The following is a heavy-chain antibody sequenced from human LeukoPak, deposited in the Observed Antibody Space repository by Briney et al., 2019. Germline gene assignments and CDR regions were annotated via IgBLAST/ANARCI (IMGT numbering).Heavy chain of an antibody. J-gene: IGHJ4*02. CDR3: ARARRGSTAMVAYFDY. V-gene: IGHV4-59*01. Sequence: PSETLSLTCTVSGGSLSSYYWSWIRQPPGKGLEWIGYIYYSGSTNYNPSLKSRVTISIDTSKNQFSLKLTSVTAADTAVYFCARARRGSTAMVAYFDYWGQGTLVAVSS. CDR1: GGSLSSYY. D-gene: IGHD5-18*01. CDR2: IYYSGST.